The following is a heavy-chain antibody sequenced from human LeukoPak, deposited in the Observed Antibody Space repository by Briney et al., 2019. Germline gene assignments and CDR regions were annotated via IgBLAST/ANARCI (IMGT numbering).Heavy chain of an antibody. Sequence: GGSLRLSCGASGFTFSDYYMSWVRQDPGKGLEWVSYISSSSSYTKYAECVKGRFTIARDNAKNSLYLQMNSLRAEDTAVYYCAREYGSGSYYKGGAFYIWGQGTMVTVSS. CDR1: GFTFSDYY. V-gene: IGHV3-11*06. CDR2: ISSSSSYT. J-gene: IGHJ3*02. CDR3: AREYGSGSYYKGGAFYI. D-gene: IGHD3-10*01.